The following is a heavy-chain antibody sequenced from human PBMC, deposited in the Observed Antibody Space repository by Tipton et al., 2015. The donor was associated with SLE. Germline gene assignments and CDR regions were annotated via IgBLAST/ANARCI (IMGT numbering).Heavy chain of an antibody. CDR1: GGSISSYS. CDR2: VYYNGNS. V-gene: IGHV4-59*01. CDR3: VREPDN. J-gene: IGHJ4*02. Sequence: TLSLTCTVSGGSISSYSWSWIRQPPGKGLEWIGYVYYNGNSNYNPSLKSRVTISVDTSKNQFSLNLRSVTAADTAVYYCVREPDNWGQGTLVTVSS.